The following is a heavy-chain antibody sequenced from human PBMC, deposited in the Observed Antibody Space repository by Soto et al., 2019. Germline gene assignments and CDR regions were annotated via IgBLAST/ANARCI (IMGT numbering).Heavy chain of an antibody. CDR1: GGSMSSYC. D-gene: IGHD6-13*01. CDR3: ARGGSSSWYGFYFFDN. V-gene: IGHV4-59*12. CDR2: ISDSGST. J-gene: IGHJ4*02. Sequence: SETLSVTCPVSGGSMSSYCWSWIRQPTGRGLEWIGYISDSGSTNYKTSLKSRVTISVDTSKNQFSLKVTSVTAADTAVYYCARGGSSSWYGFYFFDNWGPGTLVTVSS.